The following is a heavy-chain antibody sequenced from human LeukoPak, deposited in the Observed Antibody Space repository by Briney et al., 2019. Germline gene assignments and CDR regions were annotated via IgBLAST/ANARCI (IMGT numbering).Heavy chain of an antibody. CDR1: GDSISSGSFY. D-gene: IGHD1-26*01. V-gene: IGHV4-61*02. CDR3: AGRSGGAFDI. Sequence: SETLSLTCSVSGDSISSGSFYWSWIRQPAGRGLEWIGRIYPSGSTNYNPSLKSRVTISVDTSKNQFSLKLSSVTAADTAVYYCAGRSGGAFDIWGQGTMVTVSS. CDR2: IYPSGST. J-gene: IGHJ3*02.